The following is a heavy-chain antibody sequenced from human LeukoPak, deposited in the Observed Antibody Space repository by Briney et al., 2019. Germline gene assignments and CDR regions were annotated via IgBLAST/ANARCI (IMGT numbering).Heavy chain of an antibody. Sequence: SETLSLTCTVSGGSISSYYWSWIRQPPGKGLEGIGYIYYSGSTNYNPSLKSRVTISVDTSKNQFSLKLSSVTAADTAVYYCARRGYSYGYGYYYGMDVWGQGTTVTVSS. V-gene: IGHV4-59*08. CDR2: IYYSGST. CDR1: GGSISSYY. D-gene: IGHD5-18*01. CDR3: ARRGYSYGYGYYYGMDV. J-gene: IGHJ6*02.